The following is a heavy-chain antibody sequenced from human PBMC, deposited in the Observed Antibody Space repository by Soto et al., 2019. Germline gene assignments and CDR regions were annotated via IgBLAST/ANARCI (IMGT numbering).Heavy chain of an antibody. CDR1: GFTVSSKY. J-gene: IGHJ4*01. V-gene: IGHV3-66*01. CDR2: IQSGGTT. D-gene: IGHD2-2*01. Sequence: PGGPLRLSCAASGFTVSSKYMTWVRQAPGKGLEWVSLIQSGGTTYYADSVKGRFTISRDTSENTLHLQMDSLRVEDTAVYFCTTDTYRTIVTVRFDYWGHGTLVTVSS. CDR3: TTDTYRTIVTVRFDY.